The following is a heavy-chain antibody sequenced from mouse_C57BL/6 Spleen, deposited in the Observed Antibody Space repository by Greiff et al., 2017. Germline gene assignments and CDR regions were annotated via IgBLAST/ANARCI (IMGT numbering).Heavy chain of an antibody. Sequence: VQLQQSGPELVKPGASVKISCTASGYAFNSAWMHWVKQRPGQGLEWIGRIYPGDGDTNYNGKFKGKATLTADKSSSTAYMQLSRLTSEDSAFYFCAFYFEYGYAMDYWGQGTSVTVSS. CDR2: IYPGDGDT. CDR3: AFYFEYGYAMDY. V-gene: IGHV1-82*01. J-gene: IGHJ4*01. CDR1: GYAFNSAW. D-gene: IGHD2-4*01.